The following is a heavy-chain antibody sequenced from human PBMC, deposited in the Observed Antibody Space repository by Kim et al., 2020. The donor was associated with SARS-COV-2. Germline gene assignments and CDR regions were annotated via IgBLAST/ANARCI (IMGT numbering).Heavy chain of an antibody. CDR3: AKGQIGESFDL. V-gene: IGHV3-23*01. J-gene: IGHJ3*01. Sequence: YYADSVKGRFIISRDNSKTTLHLQMSSLRAEDTAVYYCAKGQIGESFDLWGQGTVVSVST. D-gene: IGHD4-17*01.